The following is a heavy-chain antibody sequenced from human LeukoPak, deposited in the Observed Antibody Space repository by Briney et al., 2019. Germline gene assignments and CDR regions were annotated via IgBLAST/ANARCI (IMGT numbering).Heavy chain of an antibody. J-gene: IGHJ3*02. V-gene: IGHV1-69*01. Sequence: LVKVSCKASGGTFSSYAISWVRQAPGQGLEWMGGIIPIFGTANYAQKFQGRVTITADESTSTAYMELSSLRSEDTAVYYCARETNWGSPGAFDIWGQGTMVTVSS. CDR3: ARETNWGSPGAFDI. CDR2: IIPIFGTA. CDR1: GGTFSSYA. D-gene: IGHD7-27*01.